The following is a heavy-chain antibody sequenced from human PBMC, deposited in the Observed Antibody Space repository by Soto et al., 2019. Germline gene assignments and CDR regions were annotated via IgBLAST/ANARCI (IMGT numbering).Heavy chain of an antibody. J-gene: IGHJ5*02. Sequence: ASVKVSCKASGYTFTTYDINWVRQAPGQGLEWMGWMNPNRTNTGYAEKFQGRVTMTRDTSISTAYMELSSLRYDDTAVYYCVRGGFLSHDHVIIAPATLGFDPWGQGTLVTVPQ. D-gene: IGHD2-2*01. CDR3: VRGGFLSHDHVIIAPATLGFDP. V-gene: IGHV1-8*01. CDR1: GYTFTTYD. CDR2: MNPNRTNT.